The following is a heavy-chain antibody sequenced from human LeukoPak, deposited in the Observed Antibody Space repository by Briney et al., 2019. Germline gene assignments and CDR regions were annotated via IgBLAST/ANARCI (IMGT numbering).Heavy chain of an antibody. CDR2: INHTGST. Sequence: SETLSLTCGVHGGSFSGYYYNWIRQSPGKGLEWIAEINHTGSTNYNPSLRSRVTISVDTSKDQFSLKLSSVTAADTAVYYCAREGTLGGYYYYYMDVWGKGTTVTVSS. CDR3: AREGTLGGYYYYYMDV. J-gene: IGHJ6*03. D-gene: IGHD3-16*01. V-gene: IGHV4-34*01. CDR1: GGSFSGYY.